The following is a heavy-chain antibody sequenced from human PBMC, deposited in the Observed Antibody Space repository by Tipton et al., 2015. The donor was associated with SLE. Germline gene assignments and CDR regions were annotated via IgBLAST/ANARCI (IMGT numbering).Heavy chain of an antibody. V-gene: IGHV4-34*01. D-gene: IGHD6-13*01. Sequence: TLSLTCVVYGGSFSGYYCSWIRQPPGKGLEWIANIHHSGRTYYNPSLKSRVTISMDTSKNQFSLKLSSVTAADTAFYYCARRWDTSTWDYWGQGTLVSVSS. J-gene: IGHJ4*02. CDR1: GGSFSGYY. CDR2: IHHSGRT. CDR3: ARRWDTSTWDY.